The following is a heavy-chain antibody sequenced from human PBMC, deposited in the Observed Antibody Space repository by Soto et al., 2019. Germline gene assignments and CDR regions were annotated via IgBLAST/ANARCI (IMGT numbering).Heavy chain of an antibody. D-gene: IGHD1-26*01. J-gene: IGHJ4*02. Sequence: QVQLVQSGAEVKKPGASVKVSCKASGYTFTSYGISWVRQAPGQGLEWMGWISANNGNTNYAQKLQGRVTVTTDTSTSKAYMELRSLRSDDTAVYYCARDRGGSSPPPYFDYWGQGTLVTVSS. CDR3: ARDRGGSSPPPYFDY. CDR2: ISANNGNT. CDR1: GYTFTSYG. V-gene: IGHV1-18*01.